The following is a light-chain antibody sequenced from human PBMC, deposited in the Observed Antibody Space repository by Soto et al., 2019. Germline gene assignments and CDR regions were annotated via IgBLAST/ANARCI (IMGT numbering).Light chain of an antibody. CDR1: QDIRNH. V-gene: IGKV1-33*01. CDR3: QHYDDLVT. CDR2: DVS. J-gene: IGKJ4*01. Sequence: DIQMTQSPSSLSASAGDSVIITCQASQDIRNHLNWYQQKPGKAPKLLIYDVSNLATGVPPKFSGGGSGTDFTLTISSLQPEDIATYYCQHYDDLVTFGGGTKVEIK.